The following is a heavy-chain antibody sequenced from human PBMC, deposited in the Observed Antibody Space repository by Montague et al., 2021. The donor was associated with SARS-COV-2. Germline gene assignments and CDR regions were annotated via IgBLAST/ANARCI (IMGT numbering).Heavy chain of an antibody. CDR1: GGSVSSSPYY. Sequence: SETLSLTCTVSGGSVSSSPYYWGWIRQPPGRGLEWVGSISYSGRTXFSPSLKSQLTISVDSSENQFSLRLSSVTAADTAVYYCASSYYYGSGTYVYNYYMDVWGKGTTVTVSS. D-gene: IGHD3-10*01. CDR3: ASSYYYGSGTYVYNYYMDV. V-gene: IGHV4-39*01. CDR2: ISYSGRT. J-gene: IGHJ6*03.